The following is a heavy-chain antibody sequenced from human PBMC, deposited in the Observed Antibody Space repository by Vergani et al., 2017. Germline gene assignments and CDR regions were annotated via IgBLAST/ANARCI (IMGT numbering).Heavy chain of an antibody. CDR1: GFTFSSYA. V-gene: IGHV3-23*01. J-gene: IGHJ6*02. D-gene: IGHD2-2*01. CDR2: ISGSGGST. Sequence: EVQLLESGGGLVQPGGSLRLSCAASGFTFSSYAMSWVRQAPGKGLEWVSAISGSGGSTYYADSVKGRFTISRDNSKNTLYLQMNSLRAEDTAVYYCAKDFVPAAAYYYYYGMDVWGQGTTVTVSS. CDR3: AKDFVPAAAYYYYYGMDV.